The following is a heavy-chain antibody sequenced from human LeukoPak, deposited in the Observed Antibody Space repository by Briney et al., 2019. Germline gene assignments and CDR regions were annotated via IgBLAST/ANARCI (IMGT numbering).Heavy chain of an antibody. V-gene: IGHV3-21*01. CDR3: ARVDPATRYAFDI. CDR2: ISSSSSYI. Sequence: GGSLRLSCAASGFTFNRYSMNWVRQAPGKGLEWVSSISSSSSYIYYADSVKGRFTISRDNAKNTLYLQMNSLRAEDTAVYYCARVDPATRYAFDIWGQGTMVTVSS. CDR1: GFTFNRYS. J-gene: IGHJ3*02.